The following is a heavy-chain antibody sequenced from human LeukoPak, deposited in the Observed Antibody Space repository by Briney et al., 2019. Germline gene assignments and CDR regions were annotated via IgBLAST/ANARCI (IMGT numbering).Heavy chain of an antibody. Sequence: PGGSLRLSCAASGFTFSSYAMSWVRQAPGKGLEWVSAISGSGGSTYYADSVKGRFTISRDNSKNTLYLQMNSLRAEDTAVYYCAKGPAVIIVPTPMDSWGQGTLVTVSS. CDR1: GFTFSSYA. V-gene: IGHV3-23*01. J-gene: IGHJ4*02. CDR2: ISGSGGST. D-gene: IGHD2-2*01. CDR3: AKGPAVIIVPTPMDS.